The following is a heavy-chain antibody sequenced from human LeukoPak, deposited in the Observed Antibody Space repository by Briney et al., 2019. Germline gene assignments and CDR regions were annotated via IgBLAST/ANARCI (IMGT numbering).Heavy chain of an antibody. J-gene: IGHJ4*02. CDR2: TYSGGST. CDR1: GFTVSSNY. CDR3: VRGGNSSEYYYVD. Sequence: PGGSLRLSCAASGFTVSSNYMSWVRQAPGKGLEWVSDTYSGGSTYYADSVRGRFTISRDNSKNTLYLYMNRLRAEDTAVYYCVRGGNSSEYYYVDWGQGTLVTVSS. V-gene: IGHV3-53*01. D-gene: IGHD3-10*01.